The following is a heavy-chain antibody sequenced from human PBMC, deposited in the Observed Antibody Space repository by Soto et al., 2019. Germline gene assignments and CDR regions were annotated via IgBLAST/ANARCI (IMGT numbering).Heavy chain of an antibody. CDR3: ARGWETVGTTTPFAY. V-gene: IGHV1-69*13. Sequence: SVKVSCKASGDTFSTYAITWVRQAPGQGLEWMGGIIPMFGTANYAQKFRGRVTVTADESTSTAHMELSSLRSEDTAVYYCARGWETVGTTTPFAYWGQGTLVTVSS. J-gene: IGHJ4*02. CDR2: IIPMFGTA. CDR1: GDTFSTYA. D-gene: IGHD1-26*01.